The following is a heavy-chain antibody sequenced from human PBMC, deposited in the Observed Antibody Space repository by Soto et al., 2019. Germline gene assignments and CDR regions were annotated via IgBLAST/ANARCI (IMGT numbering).Heavy chain of an antibody. CDR1: GFTFGDYA. Sequence: GGSLRLSCTASGFTFGDYAMSWFRQAPGKGLEWVGFIRSKAYGGTTEYAASVKGRFTISRDDSKSIAYLQMNSLKTEDTAVYYCTTPGIAVAGVFDYWGQGTLVTVSS. D-gene: IGHD6-19*01. CDR2: IRSKAYGGTT. J-gene: IGHJ4*02. V-gene: IGHV3-49*03. CDR3: TTPGIAVAGVFDY.